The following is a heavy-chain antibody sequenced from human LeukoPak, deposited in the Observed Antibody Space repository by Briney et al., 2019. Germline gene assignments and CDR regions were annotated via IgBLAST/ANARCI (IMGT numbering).Heavy chain of an antibody. Sequence: PSETLSLTCTVSGGSISSYYWSWIRQPPGKGLEWIGYIYYSGSTNYNPSLKSRVTISVDTSKNQFSLKLSSVTAADTAVYYCARLAGDYKSGPRYYFDYWGQGTLVTVSS. V-gene: IGHV4-59*08. CDR1: GGSISSYY. CDR2: IYYSGST. J-gene: IGHJ4*02. CDR3: ARLAGDYKSGPRYYFDY. D-gene: IGHD4-17*01.